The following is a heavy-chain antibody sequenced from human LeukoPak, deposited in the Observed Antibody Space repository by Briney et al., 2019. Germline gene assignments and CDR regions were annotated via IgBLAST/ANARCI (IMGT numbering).Heavy chain of an antibody. Sequence: SETLSLTCTVSGGSISSGSYYWSWIRQPAGKGLEWIGRIYTSGSTNYNPSLKSRVTISVDTSKNQFSLKLSSVTAADTAVYYCASGLSSSSGNDAFDIWGQGRMVTVSS. CDR3: ASGLSSSSGNDAFDI. J-gene: IGHJ3*02. D-gene: IGHD6-6*01. V-gene: IGHV4-61*02. CDR1: GGSISSGSYY. CDR2: IYTSGST.